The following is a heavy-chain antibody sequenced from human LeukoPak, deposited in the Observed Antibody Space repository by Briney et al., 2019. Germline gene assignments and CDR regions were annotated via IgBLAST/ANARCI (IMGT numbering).Heavy chain of an antibody. Sequence: ASVKVSCKASGGTFSSYAISWVRQAPGQGLEWMGGIIPIFGTANYAQKFQGRVTITADESTSTAYMELSSLRSEDTAVYYCARGDYDFWSGPGAGAFDPWGQGTLVTVSS. J-gene: IGHJ5*02. CDR3: ARGDYDFWSGPGAGAFDP. CDR2: IIPIFGTA. D-gene: IGHD3-3*01. V-gene: IGHV1-69*13. CDR1: GGTFSSYA.